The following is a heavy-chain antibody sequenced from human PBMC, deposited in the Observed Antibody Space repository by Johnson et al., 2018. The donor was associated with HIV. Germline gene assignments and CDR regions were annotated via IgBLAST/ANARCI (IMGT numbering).Heavy chain of an antibody. V-gene: IGHV3-9*01. J-gene: IGHJ3*02. D-gene: IGHD1-26*01. Sequence: VQLVESGGVVVQPGGSLRLSCAASGFTFDDYAMHWVRQAPGQGLEWVSGISWNSGGIGYADSVKGRFTISRDNAKNSLYLQMNSLRTEDTAFYYCAKGVLTWEGAFDIWGQGTMVTVSS. CDR1: GFTFDDYA. CDR2: ISWNSGGI. CDR3: AKGVLTWEGAFDI.